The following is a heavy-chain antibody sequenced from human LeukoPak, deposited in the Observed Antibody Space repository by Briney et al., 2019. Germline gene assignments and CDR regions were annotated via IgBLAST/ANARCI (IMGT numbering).Heavy chain of an antibody. Sequence: GGSLRLSCAASGFTFDDYAMHWVRQAPGKGLEWVSGISWNSGSIGYADSVKGRFTISRDNAKNSLYLQMNSLRAEDTALYYCAKDQYGSGRGYFDYWGQGTLVTVSS. D-gene: IGHD3-10*01. V-gene: IGHV3-9*01. CDR2: ISWNSGSI. J-gene: IGHJ4*02. CDR1: GFTFDDYA. CDR3: AKDQYGSGRGYFDY.